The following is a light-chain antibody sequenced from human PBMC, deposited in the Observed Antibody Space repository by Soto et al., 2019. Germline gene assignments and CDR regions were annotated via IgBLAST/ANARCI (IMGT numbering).Light chain of an antibody. CDR2: DVS. V-gene: IGLV2-14*03. Sequence: QSALTQPASVSGSPGQSITISCTGTSSDVGGYNYVSWYQHHPGKAPKLIIYDVSNRPSGVSNRFSGSKSGNTASLTISGLQAEDEADYYCSSYTSSSTLDVFGTGTKLTVL. CDR1: SSDVGGYNY. J-gene: IGLJ1*01. CDR3: SSYTSSSTLDV.